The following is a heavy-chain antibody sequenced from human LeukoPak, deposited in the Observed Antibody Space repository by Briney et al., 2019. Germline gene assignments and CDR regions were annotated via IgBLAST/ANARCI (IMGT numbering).Heavy chain of an antibody. V-gene: IGHV4-4*07. D-gene: IGHD2-2*01. J-gene: IGHJ6*02. Sequence: SETLSLTCTVSGGSISSYYWSWIRQPAGKGLEWIGRIYTSGSTNYNPSLKSRVTMSVDTSKNQFSLKLNSVTAADTAVYYCAREWIVVVPAALKSYYYYYGMDVWGQGTTVTVSS. CDR1: GGSISSYY. CDR3: AREWIVVVPAALKSYYYYYGMDV. CDR2: IYTSGST.